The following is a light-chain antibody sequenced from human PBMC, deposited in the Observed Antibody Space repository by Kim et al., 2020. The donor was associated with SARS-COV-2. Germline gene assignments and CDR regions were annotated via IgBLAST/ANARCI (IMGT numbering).Light chain of an antibody. CDR2: GTS. CDR3: QQYGSA. CDR1: QTVSSSY. Sequence: LSLSPGERATRACRASQTVSSSYLAWYRQKPGQPPRLLIYGTSTRATSVPDRFSGSGSGTDFTLPISSLGPEDSAVYYCQQYGSAVGGGTKVDIK. J-gene: IGKJ4*01. V-gene: IGKV3-20*01.